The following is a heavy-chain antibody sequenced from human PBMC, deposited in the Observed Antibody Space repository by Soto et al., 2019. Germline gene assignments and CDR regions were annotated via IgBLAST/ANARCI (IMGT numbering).Heavy chain of an antibody. Sequence: GGSLRLSCAASGFTFSSYGMYWVRQAPGKGLEWVAVIWYDGSNKYYADSVKGRFTISRDNSKNTLYLQMNSLRAEDTAVYYCARPSDIAVRYYFDYWGQGTLVTVSS. CDR3: ARPSDIAVRYYFDY. CDR1: GFTFSSYG. CDR2: IWYDGSNK. V-gene: IGHV3-33*01. J-gene: IGHJ4*02. D-gene: IGHD6-19*01.